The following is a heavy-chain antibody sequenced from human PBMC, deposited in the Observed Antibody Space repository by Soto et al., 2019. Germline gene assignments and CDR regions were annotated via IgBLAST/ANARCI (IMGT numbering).Heavy chain of an antibody. CDR1: GFTVSSNY. CDR3: ARDFPPSGSSPEYFQH. CDR2: IYSGGST. V-gene: IGHV3-66*02. Sequence: GESLKISCAASGFTVSSNYMSWVRQAPGKGLEWVSVIYSGGSTYYADSVKGRFTISRDNSKNTLYLQMNSLRAEDTAVYYCARDFPPSGSSPEYFQHWGQGTLVTVSS. J-gene: IGHJ1*01. D-gene: IGHD6-6*01.